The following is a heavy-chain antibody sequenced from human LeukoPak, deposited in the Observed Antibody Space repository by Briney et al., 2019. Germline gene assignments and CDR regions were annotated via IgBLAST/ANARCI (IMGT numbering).Heavy chain of an antibody. CDR2: INPSGGST. J-gene: IGHJ5*02. D-gene: IGHD3-16*01. Sequence: GASVKVSCKASGYTFTSYYMHWLRQAPGQGLEWMGIINPSGGSTSYAQKFQGRVTMTRDTSMSTVYMELSSLRSEDTAVYYCARDRLSRRPSKYNWFDPWGQGTLVTVSS. V-gene: IGHV1-46*01. CDR1: GYTFTSYY. CDR3: ARDRLSRRPSKYNWFDP.